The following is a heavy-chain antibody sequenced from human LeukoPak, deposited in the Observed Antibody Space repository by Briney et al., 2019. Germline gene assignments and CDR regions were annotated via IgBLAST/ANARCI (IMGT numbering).Heavy chain of an antibody. J-gene: IGHJ5*02. CDR1: GYTFTNYD. V-gene: IGHV1-8*03. D-gene: IGHD7-27*01. CDR3: ATIVPWGSNWFDP. CDR2: MNPNSGNT. Sequence: ASVKVSCKASGYTFTNYDINWVRQATGQGLEWMGWMNPNSGNTGYARKFQGRVTITGNTSINTAYMELSSLRSEDTAVYYCATIVPWGSNWFDPWGQGTLVTVSS.